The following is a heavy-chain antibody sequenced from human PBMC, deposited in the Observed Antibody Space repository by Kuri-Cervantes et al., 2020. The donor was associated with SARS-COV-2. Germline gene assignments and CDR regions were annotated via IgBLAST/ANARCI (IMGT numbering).Heavy chain of an antibody. V-gene: IGHV1-46*01. Sequence: ASVNVSCQASGYTFTSYYMHWVRQAPGQRLAWMGIINPSGGSTSYAQKFQGRVTMTRDTSTSTVYMELSSLRSEDTAVYYCARSLVVAATTDYWGQGTLVTVSS. CDR2: INPSGGST. CDR3: ARSLVVAATTDY. J-gene: IGHJ4*02. D-gene: IGHD2-15*01. CDR1: GYTFTSYY.